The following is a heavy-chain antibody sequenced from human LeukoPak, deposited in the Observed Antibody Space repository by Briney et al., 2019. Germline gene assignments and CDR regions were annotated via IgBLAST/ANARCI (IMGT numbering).Heavy chain of an antibody. D-gene: IGHD6-13*01. CDR3: ARDRGIAAAGPGGYYYGMDV. CDR1: GGSISSGDYY. Sequence: SETLSLTCTVSGGSISSGDYYRSWIRQPPGKGLEWIGYIYYSGSTYYNPSLKSRVTISVDTSKNQFSLKLSSVTAADTAVYYCARDRGIAAAGPGGYYYGMDVWGQGTTVTVSS. J-gene: IGHJ6*02. CDR2: IYYSGST. V-gene: IGHV4-30-4*01.